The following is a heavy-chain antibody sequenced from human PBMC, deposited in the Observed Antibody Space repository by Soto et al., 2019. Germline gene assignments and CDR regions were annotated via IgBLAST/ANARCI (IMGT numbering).Heavy chain of an antibody. CDR2: ISYTGRT. V-gene: IGHV4-31*03. CDR3: ARGGLSKYYDF. CDR1: GGSISSDANF. J-gene: IGHJ6*02. Sequence: SETLSLTCTVSGGSISSDANFWSWIRQLPGRGLEWIGYISYTGRTYYTPSLNSRLTISLDTSKNLFSLRLSAVTAADTAVYYCARGGLSKYYDFWGQGTTVTVSS. D-gene: IGHD3-3*01.